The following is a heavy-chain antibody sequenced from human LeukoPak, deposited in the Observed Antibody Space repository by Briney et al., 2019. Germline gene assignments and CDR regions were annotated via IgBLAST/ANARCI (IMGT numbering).Heavy chain of an antibody. D-gene: IGHD6-19*01. CDR3: TTDFMAGTITFDI. J-gene: IGHJ3*02. CDR2: IKSKTDGGTT. V-gene: IGHV3-15*01. CDR1: GFTLTNAW. Sequence: AGSLRLSCAASGFTLTNAWVTWVRQAPGKGLEWVGLIKSKTDGGTTDYAADVKGRFTISTNDSKNTLYLQMNSLKTEDTAVYYCTTDFMAGTITFDIWGQGTMVTVSS.